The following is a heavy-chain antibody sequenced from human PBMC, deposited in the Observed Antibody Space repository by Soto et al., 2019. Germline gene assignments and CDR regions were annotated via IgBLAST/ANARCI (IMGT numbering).Heavy chain of an antibody. Sequence: SETLSLTCTVSGGSISNDYWSWIRQSPGKGLEWVGCIYYSGSTNYNPSLKSRVTISVDTSKNQFTLNLSSVTAADTAVYYCATHYETHDYRYAMDVWSQGTTVTVSS. CDR1: GGSISNDY. CDR3: ATHYETHDYRYAMDV. D-gene: IGHD4-4*01. J-gene: IGHJ6*02. CDR2: IYYSGST. V-gene: IGHV4-59*01.